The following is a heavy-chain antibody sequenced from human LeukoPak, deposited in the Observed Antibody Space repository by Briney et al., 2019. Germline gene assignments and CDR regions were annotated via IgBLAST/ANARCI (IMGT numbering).Heavy chain of an antibody. CDR1: GFTFSSCW. CDR3: ARGDDYGPR. D-gene: IGHD4-17*01. CDR2: IKYDGSEK. Sequence: GGSLRLSCAASGFTFSSCWMTWVRQAPGKGLEWMANIKYDGSEKYYVDSVKGRFTISRDNAKNSLYLQMNSLRAEDTAVYYCARGDDYGPRWGQGTLVTVSS. V-gene: IGHV3-7*04. J-gene: IGHJ4*02.